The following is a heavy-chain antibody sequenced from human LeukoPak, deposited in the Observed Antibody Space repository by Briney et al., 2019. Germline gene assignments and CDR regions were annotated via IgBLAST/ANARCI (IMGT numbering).Heavy chain of an antibody. CDR2: ITSGGGTL. CDR3: ARGDPGAAFDY. J-gene: IGHJ4*02. Sequence: GGSLRLSCAASGFTFRNYEMSWVRQAPGKGLEWISYITSGGGTLYYAASVKGRFTISRDNAKHSLFLQMSSLGAEDTAIYYCARGDPGAAFDYWGLGTLVTVSS. D-gene: IGHD1-26*01. V-gene: IGHV3-48*03. CDR1: GFTFRNYE.